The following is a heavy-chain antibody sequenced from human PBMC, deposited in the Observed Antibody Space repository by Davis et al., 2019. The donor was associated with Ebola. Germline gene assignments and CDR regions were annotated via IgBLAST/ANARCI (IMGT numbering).Heavy chain of an antibody. CDR3: AEDTYYYDSSGYQLDY. J-gene: IGHJ4*02. V-gene: IGHV1-46*01. D-gene: IGHD3-22*01. Sequence: ASVKVSCKASGYTFPTYLIHWVRQAPGQGLEWVGIISPSYYTAYAQKFQGRVTLTRDTSTSTAYMELSSLRSEDTAVYYCAEDTYYYDSSGYQLDYWGQGTLVTVSS. CDR2: ISPSYYT. CDR1: GYTFPTYL.